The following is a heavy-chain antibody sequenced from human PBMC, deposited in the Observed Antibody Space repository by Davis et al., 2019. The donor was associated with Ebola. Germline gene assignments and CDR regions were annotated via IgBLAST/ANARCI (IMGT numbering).Heavy chain of an antibody. D-gene: IGHD3-9*01. CDR1: GFTFSNYW. CDR3: ARVNAATGYSRFDL. J-gene: IGHJ5*02. V-gene: IGHV3-7*03. CDR2: IKQDGSEK. Sequence: PGGSLRLSCAASGFTFSNYWMTWVRPAPVRGLEWVANIKQDGSEKQYVDSVRGRFTISRDNAKNSLYLRMNSLRTEDTALYYCARVNAATGYSRFDLWGQGTLVTVSS.